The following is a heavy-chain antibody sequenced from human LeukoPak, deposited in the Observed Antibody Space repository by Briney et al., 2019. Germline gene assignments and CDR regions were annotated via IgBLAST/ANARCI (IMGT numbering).Heavy chain of an antibody. CDR3: ATGLRWSGHYKGYYYYGMDV. CDR1: GYTLTELS. Sequence: ASVKVSCKVSGYTLTELSMHWVRQAPGKGLEWMGGFDPEDGETIYAQKFQGRVTMTEDTSTDTAYMELSSLRSEDTAVYYCATGLRWSGHYKGYYYYGMDVWGQGTTVTVSS. J-gene: IGHJ6*02. V-gene: IGHV1-24*01. CDR2: FDPEDGET. D-gene: IGHD3-3*01.